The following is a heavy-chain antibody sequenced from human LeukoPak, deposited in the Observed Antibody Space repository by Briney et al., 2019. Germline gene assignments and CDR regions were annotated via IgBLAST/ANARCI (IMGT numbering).Heavy chain of an antibody. D-gene: IGHD3-10*01. V-gene: IGHV4-34*01. J-gene: IGHJ4*02. CDR3: ARPYYYGSGSYYFY. CDR1: GGSFSGYY. CDR2: INHSGST. Sequence: SETLSLTCAVYGGSFSGYYWSWIRQPPGKGLEWIGEINHSGSTNYNPSLKSRVTISVDTSKNQFSLKLSSVTAADTAVYYCARPYYYGSGSYYFYWGQGTLVTVSS.